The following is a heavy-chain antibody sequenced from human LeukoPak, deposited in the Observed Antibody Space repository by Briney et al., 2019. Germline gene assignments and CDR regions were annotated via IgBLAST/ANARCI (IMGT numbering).Heavy chain of an antibody. Sequence: PGGSLRLSCAASGFTVSSNYMSWVRQVPGKGLEWVAVISYDGSNKYYADSVKGRFTISRDNSKNTLYLQMNSLRAEDTAVYYCATSRGYSYGSLFDYWGQGTLVTVSS. V-gene: IGHV3-30*03. J-gene: IGHJ4*02. CDR2: ISYDGSNK. CDR1: GFTVSSNY. D-gene: IGHD5-18*01. CDR3: ATSRGYSYGSLFDY.